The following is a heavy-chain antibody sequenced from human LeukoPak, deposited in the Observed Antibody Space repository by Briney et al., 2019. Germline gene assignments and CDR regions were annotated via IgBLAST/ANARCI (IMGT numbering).Heavy chain of an antibody. Sequence: GGSLRLSCAASGFTFSSYAMSWVRQAPGKGLEWVSAISGSGGSTYYADSVKGRFTISRDNSNNTLYLQMNSLRAEDTAVYYCAKHIVVVTATGYYFDYWGQGTLVTVSS. CDR3: AKHIVVVTATGYYFDY. V-gene: IGHV3-23*01. D-gene: IGHD2-21*02. CDR1: GFTFSSYA. J-gene: IGHJ4*02. CDR2: ISGSGGST.